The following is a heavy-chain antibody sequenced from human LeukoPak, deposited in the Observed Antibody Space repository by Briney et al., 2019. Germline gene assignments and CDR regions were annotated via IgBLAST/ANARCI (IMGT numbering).Heavy chain of an antibody. J-gene: IGHJ4*02. D-gene: IGHD3-9*01. Sequence: GGSLRLSCAASGFTFSSYSMNWVRQAPGKGLEWVSYISSSGSTKYYADSVKGRFTISRDNAKNSLYLQMNSLRAEDTAVYYCARTYYDILTGYSNVLDYWGQGTLVTVSS. V-gene: IGHV3-48*04. CDR3: ARTYYDILTGYSNVLDY. CDR1: GFTFSSYS. CDR2: ISSSGSTK.